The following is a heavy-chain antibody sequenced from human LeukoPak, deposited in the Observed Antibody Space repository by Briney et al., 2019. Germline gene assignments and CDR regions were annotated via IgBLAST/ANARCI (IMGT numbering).Heavy chain of an antibody. D-gene: IGHD3-10*01. CDR3: AKSGSVSASYYDC. Sequence: GGSLRLSCVASGFTFSSYAMSWVRQRPGMGLERVSHITNTDGRTYYADSVKGRFTISRENSRNTLYLQMNSLRAEDTAVYYCAKSGSVSASYYDCWGQGALVTVSS. CDR2: ITNTDGRT. CDR1: GFTFSSYA. J-gene: IGHJ4*02. V-gene: IGHV3-23*01.